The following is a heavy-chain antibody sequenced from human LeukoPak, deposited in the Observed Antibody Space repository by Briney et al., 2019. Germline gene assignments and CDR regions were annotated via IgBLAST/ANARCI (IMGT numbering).Heavy chain of an antibody. CDR3: ARRKLTYYYGMDV. V-gene: IGHV3-7*01. CDR2: INQDGSEK. CDR1: GFTVSSNY. Sequence: GGSLRLSCAASGFTVSSNYMSWVRQAPGKGLEWVANINQDGSEKYYVDSVEGRFTVSRDNAKNSLDLQMNTLRAEDTAVYYCARRKLTYYYGMDVWGQGTTVTVSS. J-gene: IGHJ6*02. D-gene: IGHD1-7*01.